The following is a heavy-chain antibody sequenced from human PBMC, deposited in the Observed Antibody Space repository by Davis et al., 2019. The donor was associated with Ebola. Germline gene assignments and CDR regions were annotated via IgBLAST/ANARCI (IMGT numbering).Heavy chain of an antibody. Sequence: WRLLGEWNSLEWVSSISSSSSYIYYADSVKGRFTISRDNAKNSLYLQMNSLRDEDTAVYYCATAATRLYYYYGMHVWGNRTTITVSS. J-gene: IGHJ6*04. D-gene: IGHD5-24*01. V-gene: IGHV3-21*01. CDR2: ISSSSSYI. CDR3: ATAATRLYYYYGMHV.